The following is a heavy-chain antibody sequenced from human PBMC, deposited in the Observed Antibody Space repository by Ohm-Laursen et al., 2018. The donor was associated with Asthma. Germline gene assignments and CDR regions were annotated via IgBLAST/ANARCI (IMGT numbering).Heavy chain of an antibody. D-gene: IGHD2-15*01. V-gene: IGHV6-1*01. CDR2: TYYRSKWYN. Sequence: QTLSLTCAISGDSVSSNSAAWHWIRQTPSRGLEWLGRTYYRSKWYNGYAVSVKSRITINPNTSKNQFSLQLNSVTPEDTAVYFCARTLGYCSAGSCPVGYWGQGTLVTASS. CDR1: GDSVSSNSAA. J-gene: IGHJ4*02. CDR3: ARTLGYCSAGSCPVGY.